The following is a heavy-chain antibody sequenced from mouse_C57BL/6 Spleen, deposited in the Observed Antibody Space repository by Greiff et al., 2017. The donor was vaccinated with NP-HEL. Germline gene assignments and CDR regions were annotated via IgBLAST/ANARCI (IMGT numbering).Heavy chain of an antibody. CDR3: ARDSSGYPFAY. V-gene: IGHV1-54*01. Sequence: QVHVKQSGAELVRPGTSVKVSCKASGYAFTNYLIEWVKQRPGQGLEWIGVINPGSGGTNYNEKFKGKATLTADKSSSTAYMQLSSLTSEDSAVYFCARDSSGYPFAYWGQGTLVTVSA. J-gene: IGHJ3*01. CDR1: GYAFTNYL. D-gene: IGHD3-2*02. CDR2: INPGSGGT.